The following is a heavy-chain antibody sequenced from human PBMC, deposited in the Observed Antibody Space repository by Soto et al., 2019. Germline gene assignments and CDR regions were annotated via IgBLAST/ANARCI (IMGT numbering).Heavy chain of an antibody. CDR3: AHTQTGTTTDYYYYGMDV. Sequence: QITLKESGPTLVKPTQTLTLTCTFSGFSLSTSGVGVGWIRQPPGKALEWLALIYWDDDKRYSPSLKSRLTITKDTSKNQVVLTMTNMDPVDTATYYCAHTQTGTTTDYYYYGMDVWGQGTTVTVSS. D-gene: IGHD1-1*01. V-gene: IGHV2-5*02. CDR2: IYWDDDK. CDR1: GFSLSTSGVG. J-gene: IGHJ6*02.